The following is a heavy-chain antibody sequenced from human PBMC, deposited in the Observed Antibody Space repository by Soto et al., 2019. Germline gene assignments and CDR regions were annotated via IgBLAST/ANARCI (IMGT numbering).Heavy chain of an antibody. J-gene: IGHJ6*02. V-gene: IGHV3-74*01. D-gene: IGHD2-8*01. CDR3: ARDLPTNGDGMDV. CDR2: INSDWSSA. Sequence: SGGSLRLSCAASGFTFSSYWMHRVRQAPGKGLVWVSRINSDWSSATYADSVKGRFTVSRDNAKNTLYLQMNSLRAEDTAVYYCARDLPTNGDGMDVWGQGTTVAVSS. CDR1: GFTFSSYW.